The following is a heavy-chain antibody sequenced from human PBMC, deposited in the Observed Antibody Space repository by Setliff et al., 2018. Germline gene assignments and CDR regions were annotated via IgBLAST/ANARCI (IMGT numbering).Heavy chain of an antibody. CDR3: AALGDSSVGY. CDR1: GNGFTDLW. V-gene: IGHV5-51*01. D-gene: IGHD6-6*01. CDR2: IFPGNSNT. Sequence: GESLKISCKVSGNGFTDLWIAWVRQTPGKGLEWMGIIFPGNSNTRYSPSFQGQVTMSADKSINTAYLQWSSLKASDTAVYYCAALGDSSVGYWGQGTLVTVSS. J-gene: IGHJ4*02.